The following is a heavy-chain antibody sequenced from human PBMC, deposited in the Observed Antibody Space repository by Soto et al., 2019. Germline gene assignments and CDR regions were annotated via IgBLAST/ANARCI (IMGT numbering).Heavy chain of an antibody. CDR1: GYTFTSYG. Sequence: QVHLVQSGAEVKKPGASVKVSCKASGYTFTSYGITWVRQASGQGFEWMGWISAHNGNTDYAQKLQGRVIVTRDTSTSTAYMELRSLISDDTAVYYCARGRYGDYWGQGALVTVSS. CDR2: ISAHNGNT. V-gene: IGHV1-18*01. J-gene: IGHJ4*02. CDR3: ARGRYGDY. D-gene: IGHD1-1*01.